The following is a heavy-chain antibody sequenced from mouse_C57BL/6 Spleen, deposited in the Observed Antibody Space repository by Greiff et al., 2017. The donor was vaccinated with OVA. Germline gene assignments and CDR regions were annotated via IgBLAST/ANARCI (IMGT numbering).Heavy chain of an antibody. Sequence: EVQLQQSGPVLVKPGASVKMSCKASGYTFTDYYMNWVKQSHGKSLEWIGVINPYNGGTSYNQKFKGKATLTVDKSSSTAYMELNSLTSEDSAVYYCARGGSRRGYFDYWGQGTTLTVSS. J-gene: IGHJ2*01. V-gene: IGHV1-19*01. CDR3: ARGGSRRGYFDY. D-gene: IGHD2-4*01. CDR1: GYTFTDYY. CDR2: INPYNGGT.